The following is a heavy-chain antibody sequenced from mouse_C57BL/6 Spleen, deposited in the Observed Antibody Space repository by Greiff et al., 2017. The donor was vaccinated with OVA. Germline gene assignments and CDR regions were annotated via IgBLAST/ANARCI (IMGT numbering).Heavy chain of an antibody. CDR3: ARPLLITTVVADYAMDY. D-gene: IGHD1-1*01. CDR1: GYSFTDYN. CDR2: INPNYGTT. Sequence: EVQLQESGPELVKPGASVKISCMASGYSFTDYNMNWVKQSNGKSLEWIGVINPNYGTTSYNQKFKGKATLTVDQSSSTAYMQLNSLTSEDSAVYYCARPLLITTVVADYAMDYWGQGTSVTVSS. V-gene: IGHV1-39*01. J-gene: IGHJ4*01.